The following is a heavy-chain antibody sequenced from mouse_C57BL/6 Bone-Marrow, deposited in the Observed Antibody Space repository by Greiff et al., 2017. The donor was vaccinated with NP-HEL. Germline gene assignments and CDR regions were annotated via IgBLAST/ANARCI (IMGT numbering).Heavy chain of an antibody. CDR2: INPNYGTT. CDR1: GYSFTDYN. CDR3: ARLRGSVTTVVANYAMDY. Sequence: VQLQQSGPELVKPGASVKISCKASGYSFTDYNMNWVKQSNGKSLEWIGVINPNYGTTSYNQKFKGKATLTVDQSSSTAYMQLNSLTSEDSAVYYCARLRGSVTTVVANYAMDYWGQGTSVTVSS. D-gene: IGHD1-1*01. V-gene: IGHV1-39*01. J-gene: IGHJ4*01.